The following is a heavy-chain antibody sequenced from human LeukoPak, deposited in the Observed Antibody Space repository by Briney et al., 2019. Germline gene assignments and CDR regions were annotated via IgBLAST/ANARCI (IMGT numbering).Heavy chain of an antibody. D-gene: IGHD2-2*01. CDR1: GFTFSSYW. CDR2: IKQDGSEK. V-gene: IGHV3-7*01. Sequence: GGSLRLSCAASGFTFSSYWMHWVRQAPGKGLEWVANIKQDGSEKYCVDSVKGRFTISRDNAKNSLYLQMNSLRAEDTAVYYCARSSPAPYCSTTSCSFDYWGQGTLVTVSS. CDR3: ARSSPAPYCSTTSCSFDY. J-gene: IGHJ4*02.